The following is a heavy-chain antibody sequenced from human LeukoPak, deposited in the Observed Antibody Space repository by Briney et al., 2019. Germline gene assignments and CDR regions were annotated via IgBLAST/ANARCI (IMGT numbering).Heavy chain of an antibody. V-gene: IGHV3-11*01. CDR3: ARELLYSSGRYYKFDY. Sequence: GGSLRLSCAASGFTFSSAWMSWVRQAPGKGLEWVSYISSSGSTIYYADSVKGRFTISRDNAKNSLYLQMNSLRAEDTAVYYCARELLYSSGRYYKFDYWGQGTLVTVSS. CDR2: ISSSGSTI. CDR1: GFTFSSAW. D-gene: IGHD6-19*01. J-gene: IGHJ4*02.